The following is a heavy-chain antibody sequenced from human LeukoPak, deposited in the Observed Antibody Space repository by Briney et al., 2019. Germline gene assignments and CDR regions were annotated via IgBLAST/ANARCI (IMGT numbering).Heavy chain of an antibody. Sequence: ASVKVSCKASGGTFSSYAIIWVRQPPGQGLEWMGGIIPIFGTANYAQKFQGRVTITTDESTSTAYMELSSLRSEDTAVYYCVAEGNWFDPWGQGTLVTVSS. CDR2: IIPIFGTA. J-gene: IGHJ5*02. V-gene: IGHV1-69*05. CDR3: VAEGNWFDP. CDR1: GGTFSSYA.